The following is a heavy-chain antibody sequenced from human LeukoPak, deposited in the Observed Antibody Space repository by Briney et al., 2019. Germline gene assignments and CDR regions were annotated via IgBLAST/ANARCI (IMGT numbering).Heavy chain of an antibody. CDR3: ARQRPDDAFDI. CDR1: GFTFSSYE. Sequence: PGGSLRLSCAASGFTFSSYEMNWVRQAPGKGLEWVSYISHSGSAKYYADSVKGRFTTSRDNPKNSLYLQMNSLRVEDTAIYYCARQRPDDAFDIWGQGTMVTVSS. V-gene: IGHV3-48*03. J-gene: IGHJ3*02. CDR2: ISHSGSAK. D-gene: IGHD1-14*01.